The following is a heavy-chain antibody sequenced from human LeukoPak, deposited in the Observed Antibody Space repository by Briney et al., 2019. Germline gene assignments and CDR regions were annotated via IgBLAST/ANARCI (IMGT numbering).Heavy chain of an antibody. CDR2: INPYSGGT. CDR1: GYTFTDYH. D-gene: IGHD1-20*01. CDR3: AKDLPFINGKGVFDI. Sequence: ASVKVSFKSSGYTFTDYHMHWVGQARWQGVDGMGLINPYSGGTNSAETFRGRVTMSKDASITTDYQELSWLTYDATVMYYCAKDLPFINGKGVFDIWGKGTMVTVSS. V-gene: IGHV1-2*02. J-gene: IGHJ3*02.